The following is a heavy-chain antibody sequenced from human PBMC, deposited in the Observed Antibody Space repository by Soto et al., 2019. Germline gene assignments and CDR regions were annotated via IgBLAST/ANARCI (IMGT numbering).Heavy chain of an antibody. CDR1: GYTFTSHG. J-gene: IGHJ4*02. CDR2: ISAYNGNT. V-gene: IGHV1-18*04. D-gene: IGHD3-22*01. CDR3: ARARPEEVFDRYEYYYDSSGYFFDY. Sequence: ASVKVSCKASGYTFTSHGISWVRQAPGQGLEWMGWISAYNGNTNYAQKLQGRVTMTADTSTSTAYMELRSLRSDDTAVYYCARARPEEVFDRYEYYYDSSGYFFDYWGQGTLVTVSS.